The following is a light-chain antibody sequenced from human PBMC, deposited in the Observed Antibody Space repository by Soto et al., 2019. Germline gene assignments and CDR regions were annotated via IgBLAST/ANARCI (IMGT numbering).Light chain of an antibody. CDR2: GAS. Sequence: EIVLTQSPGTLSLSPGERATLSCRASQSVSSSYLAWYQQKPGQAPRLLIYGASSRATVIPDRFSGSGSGTDFTLTISSLEPEDVAVYYFQQYGSSPRTFGQGTKLEIK. CDR1: QSVSSSY. V-gene: IGKV3-20*01. CDR3: QQYGSSPRT. J-gene: IGKJ2*01.